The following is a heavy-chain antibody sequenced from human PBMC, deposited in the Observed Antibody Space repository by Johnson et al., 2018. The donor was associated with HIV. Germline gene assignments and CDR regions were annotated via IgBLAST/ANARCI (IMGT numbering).Heavy chain of an antibody. CDR2: IKHDGSEK. V-gene: IGHV3-7*01. D-gene: IGHD6-6*01. CDR3: AYSSSPLSGDAFDI. Sequence: MLLVESGGGVVQPGRSLRLSFAASGFTFSSYAMHWVRQAPGKGLEWVANIKHDGSEKYYVDSVKGRFTISRDNAKNSLYLQMNSLRAEDTAVYYCAYSSSPLSGDAFDIWGQGTMVTVSS. CDR1: GFTFSSYA. J-gene: IGHJ3*02.